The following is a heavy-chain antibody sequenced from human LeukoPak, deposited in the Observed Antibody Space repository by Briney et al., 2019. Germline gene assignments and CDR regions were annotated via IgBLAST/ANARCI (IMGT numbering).Heavy chain of an antibody. Sequence: SETLSLTCAVSGYSISSGYYWGWIRQPPGKGLEWIGSIYHSGSTYYNPSLKSRVTISVDTSKNQFSLKLSSVTAADTAVYYCARPYDFWSGYYDRYAFDIWGQRTMVTVSS. V-gene: IGHV4-38-2*01. J-gene: IGHJ3*02. D-gene: IGHD3-3*01. CDR2: IYHSGST. CDR3: ARPYDFWSGYYDRYAFDI. CDR1: GYSISSGYY.